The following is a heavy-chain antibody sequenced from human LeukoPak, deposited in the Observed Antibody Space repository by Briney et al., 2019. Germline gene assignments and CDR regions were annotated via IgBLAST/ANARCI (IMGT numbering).Heavy chain of an antibody. CDR3: ARDPIYDFWSGYYPGDLDY. J-gene: IGHJ4*02. CDR1: GYTFTGYY. D-gene: IGHD3-3*01. Sequence: ASVKVSCKASGYTFTGYYMHWVRQAPGQGLEWMGRIIPILGIANYAQKFQGRVTITADKSTSTAYMELSSLRSEDTAVYYCARDPIYDFWSGYYPGDLDYWGQGTLVTVSS. CDR2: IIPILGIA. V-gene: IGHV1-69*04.